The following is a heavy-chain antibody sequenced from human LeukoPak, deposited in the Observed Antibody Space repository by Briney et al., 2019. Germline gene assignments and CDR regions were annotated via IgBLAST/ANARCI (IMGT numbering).Heavy chain of an antibody. V-gene: IGHV3-21*01. J-gene: IGHJ4*02. CDR2: ISTAGSYI. CDR3: VRGDFQSGN. D-gene: IGHD3/OR15-3a*01. Sequence: PGGSVRLSCAASGFTFSNYGMSWVRQAPGKGLEWVSSISTAGSYIQYADVVKGRFTVSRDNAKNSLYLQMTRLRVDDTAVYYCVRGDFQSGNWGQGTLVTVSS. CDR1: GFTFSNYG.